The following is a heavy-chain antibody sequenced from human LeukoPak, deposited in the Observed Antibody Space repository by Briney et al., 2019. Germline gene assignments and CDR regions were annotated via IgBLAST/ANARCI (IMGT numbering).Heavy chain of an antibody. CDR1: VDSISTYY. J-gene: IGHJ5*02. CDR2: IFNSGST. Sequence: SETLSLTCTVSVDSISTYYWTWIRQPPGKGLEWVGYIFNSGSTNYNPSLKSRVTLSIDTSRKQLSLTLSSVTAADTAVYYCARAAKYGSGSYNWFDPWGQGTLVTVSS. V-gene: IGHV4-59*01. CDR3: ARAAKYGSGSYNWFDP. D-gene: IGHD3-10*01.